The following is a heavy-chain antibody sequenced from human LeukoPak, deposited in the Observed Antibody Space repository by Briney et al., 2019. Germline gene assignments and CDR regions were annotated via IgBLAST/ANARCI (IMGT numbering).Heavy chain of an antibody. D-gene: IGHD3-22*01. Sequence: SVKVSCKASGGTFSSYAISWVRQAPGQGLEWMGRIIPILGIANYAQKFQGRVTITADKSTSTAYMELSSLRSEDTAVYYCASSRITMIVVVITEGALDYWGQGALVTVSS. J-gene: IGHJ4*02. CDR2: IIPILGIA. CDR1: GGTFSSYA. CDR3: ASSRITMIVVVITEGALDY. V-gene: IGHV1-69*04.